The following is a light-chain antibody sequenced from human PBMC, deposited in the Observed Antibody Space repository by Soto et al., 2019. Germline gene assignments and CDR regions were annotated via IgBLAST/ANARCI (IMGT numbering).Light chain of an antibody. CDR3: QQRSNSIT. Sequence: EIVLTQSPATLSLSPGERATLSCRASQSVSTYLAWYQQKPGQAPRLLIYEASIRATGFPVRFSGSWSGTDFTLTISGLEPEDFVVYYCQQRSNSITFGQGTRLEIK. V-gene: IGKV3-11*01. CDR2: EAS. J-gene: IGKJ5*01. CDR1: QSVSTY.